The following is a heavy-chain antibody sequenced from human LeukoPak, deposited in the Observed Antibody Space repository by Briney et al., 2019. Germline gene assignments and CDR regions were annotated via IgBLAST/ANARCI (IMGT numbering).Heavy chain of an antibody. CDR3: AKNRMVRGLGKDYFDY. V-gene: IGHV3-30*18. Sequence: SGGSLRLSCAASGFTFSSYGMHWVRQAPGKGLEWVAVISYDGSNKYYADSVKGRFTTSRDNSKNTLYLQMNSLRAEDTAGYYCAKNRMVRGLGKDYFDYWGQGTLVTVSS. D-gene: IGHD3-10*01. J-gene: IGHJ4*02. CDR2: ISYDGSNK. CDR1: GFTFSSYG.